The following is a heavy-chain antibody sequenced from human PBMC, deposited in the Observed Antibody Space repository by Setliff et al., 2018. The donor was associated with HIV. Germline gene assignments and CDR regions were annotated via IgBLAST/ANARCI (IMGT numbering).Heavy chain of an antibody. Sequence: SETLSLTCAASADSIEDSITNALSWAWIRQPPGKGLEWIGSINHVGSTFYNPSLTSRVTISTDMSKNQFSLRLSSVTAADTAVYYCARGPTSYGDYSWWGRGTLVTVSS. CDR1: ADSIEDSITNALS. J-gene: IGHJ4*02. CDR2: INHVGST. CDR3: ARGPTSYGDYSW. V-gene: IGHV4-38-2*01. D-gene: IGHD4-17*01.